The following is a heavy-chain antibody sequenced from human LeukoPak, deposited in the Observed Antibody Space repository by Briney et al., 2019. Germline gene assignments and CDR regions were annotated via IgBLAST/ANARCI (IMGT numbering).Heavy chain of an antibody. V-gene: IGHV4-59*01. CDR1: GGSISSYY. Sequence: SETLSLTCTVSGGSISSYYWSWIRQPPGKGLEWIGYIYYSGSTNYNPSLKSRVTISVDTSKNQFSLKLSSVTAADTAVYYCARDRGNWFDPWGQGTLVTVSS. J-gene: IGHJ5*02. CDR2: IYYSGST. D-gene: IGHD5-24*01. CDR3: ARDRGNWFDP.